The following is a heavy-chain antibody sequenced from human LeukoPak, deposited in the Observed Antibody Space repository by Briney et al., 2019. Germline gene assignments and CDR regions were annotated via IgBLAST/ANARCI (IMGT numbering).Heavy chain of an antibody. CDR2: NNPSSGTT. CDR1: GYTFTSYY. D-gene: IGHD6-19*01. J-gene: IGHJ4*02. Sequence: ASVKASCKTSGYTFTSYYMHWVRQAPGQGLEWMGLNNPSSGTTGYAQKFQGRVTMTRDASTSTVYMELGSLTSEDTAVYYCARDRGLLYGSSGCLDSWGEGTLVTVSS. V-gene: IGHV1-46*01. CDR3: ARDRGLLYGSSGCLDS.